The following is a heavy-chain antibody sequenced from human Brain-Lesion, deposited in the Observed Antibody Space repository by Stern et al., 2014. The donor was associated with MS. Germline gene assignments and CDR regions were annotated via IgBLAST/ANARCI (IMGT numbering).Heavy chain of an antibody. J-gene: IGHJ6*02. Sequence: EVQLVQSGGGLVKPGGSLRLSCEASGFTFNSYSMNWVRQAPGKGLKWVSSISVGTDYISYAGSVKGRFTISRDNAKNSLFLQMNPLRAEDTAVYYCARVDCSGTNCFYYYYGMDVWGQGATVTVSS. CDR1: GFTFNSYS. V-gene: IGHV3-21*01. CDR3: ARVDCSGTNCFYYYYGMDV. CDR2: ISVGTDYI. D-gene: IGHD2-2*01.